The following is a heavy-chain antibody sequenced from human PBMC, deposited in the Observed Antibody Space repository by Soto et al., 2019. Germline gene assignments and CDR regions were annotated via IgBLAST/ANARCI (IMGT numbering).Heavy chain of an antibody. CDR2: LIPGGETT. CDR1: GFTFSNYA. D-gene: IGHD1-26*01. J-gene: IGHJ4*02. CDR3: AKDSPVSGNYQGLDH. Sequence: EVQLLESGGGLVQPGWSLRLSCAVSGFTFSNYAMTWVRQAPGKGLEWVSALIPGGETTYFMDSVMGRFTISRDNANNTLYMQMNCLTAEETAVYYCAKDSPVSGNYQGLDHWGRGTLVTVSS. V-gene: IGHV3-23*01.